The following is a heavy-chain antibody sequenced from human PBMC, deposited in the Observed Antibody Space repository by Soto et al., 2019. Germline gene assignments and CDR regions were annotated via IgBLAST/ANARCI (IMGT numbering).Heavy chain of an antibody. CDR1: RGSISSSNW. J-gene: IGHJ2*01. V-gene: IGHV4-4*02. Sequence: QVQLQESGPGLVKPSGTLSLTCAVSRGSISSSNWWSWVGQSPGKGLEWIGAMYHTGITNYSPSLKSRVTMSVDKSKNQFSLKLSSVTAADTAVYYSARESYNESNVGYFDLWGRGTLVSVSS. D-gene: IGHD1-1*01. CDR2: MYHTGIT. CDR3: ARESYNESNVGYFDL.